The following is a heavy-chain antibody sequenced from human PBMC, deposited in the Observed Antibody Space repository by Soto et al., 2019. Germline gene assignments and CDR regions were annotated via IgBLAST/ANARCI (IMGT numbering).Heavy chain of an antibody. CDR1: GGTFSSYA. J-gene: IGHJ4*02. CDR2: IIPIFGTA. V-gene: IGHV1-69*13. D-gene: IGHD3-22*01. Sequence: SVKVSCKASGGTFSSYAISWVRQAPGQGVEWMGGIIPIFGTANYAQKFQGRVTITADESTSTSYMELSSLRTEDTAVYYCARDSTYYYDSSGYYRFDYWGQGTLVTVSS. CDR3: ARDSTYYYDSSGYYRFDY.